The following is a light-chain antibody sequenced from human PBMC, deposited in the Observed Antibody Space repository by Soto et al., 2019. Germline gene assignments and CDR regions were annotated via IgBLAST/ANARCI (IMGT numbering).Light chain of an antibody. Sequence: EIVLTQSPGTLSLPPGERATISCRASQSVSNNYLAWYQQKPGQAPRLLIYGASNRATGIPDRFSGSGSGTDFTLTISRLEPEDFAVYYCQQYGSSGTFGQGTKVDIK. CDR3: QQYGSSGT. CDR1: QSVSNNY. CDR2: GAS. J-gene: IGKJ1*01. V-gene: IGKV3-20*01.